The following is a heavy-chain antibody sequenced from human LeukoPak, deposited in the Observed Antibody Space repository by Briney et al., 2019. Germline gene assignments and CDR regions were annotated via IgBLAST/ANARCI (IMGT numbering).Heavy chain of an antibody. CDR1: VFIFSLSA. J-gene: IGHJ4*02. D-gene: IGHD1-1*01. V-gene: IGHV3-73*01. Sequence: GGSLKLSCAAPVFIFSLSAIQWVRQACGKGLEWVGRNRRKANSYASAYAEWVKDKFNMSRDDSKKTAYVQMNSLRPGDMAVCYCIRLLEKLNLAEGNEGVFDSWGQGTLVTVSS. CDR2: NRRKANSYAS. CDR3: IRLLEKLNLAEGNEGVFDS.